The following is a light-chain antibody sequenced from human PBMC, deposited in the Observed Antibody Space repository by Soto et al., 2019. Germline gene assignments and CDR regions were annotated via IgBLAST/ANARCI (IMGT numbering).Light chain of an antibody. Sequence: TQSPSTLSLSPGERATLSCRASQSVSSYLAWYQQKPGQAPRLLIYDASNRATGIPARFSGSGSGTDFTLIISSLEPEDFAVYYCQQRSDWPPWTFGQGTKVEIK. CDR2: DAS. V-gene: IGKV3-11*01. CDR1: QSVSSY. CDR3: QQRSDWPPWT. J-gene: IGKJ1*01.